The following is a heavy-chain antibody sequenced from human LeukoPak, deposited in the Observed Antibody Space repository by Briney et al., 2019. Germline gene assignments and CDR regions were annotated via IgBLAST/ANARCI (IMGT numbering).Heavy chain of an antibody. D-gene: IGHD3-3*01. J-gene: IGHJ5*02. V-gene: IGHV4-59*01. CDR3: ARDLRPTYYDFWSGYYTVGWFDP. Sequence: SETLSLTCTVSGGSISSYYWSWIRQPPGRGLEWIGYIYYSGSTNYNPSLKSRVTISVDTSKNQFSLKLSSVTAADTAVYYCARDLRPTYYDFWSGYYTVGWFDPWGQGTLVTVSS. CDR1: GGSISSYY. CDR2: IYYSGST.